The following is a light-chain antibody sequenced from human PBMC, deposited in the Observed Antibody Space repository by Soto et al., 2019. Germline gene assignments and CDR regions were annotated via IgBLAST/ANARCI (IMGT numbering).Light chain of an antibody. Sequence: QSALTQPASXXXXPGQSITISCSGTSSDVGFYNHVSWYQQHPGEAPKLLIYEVTIRPLGVSNRFSGSKSGNTASLTVSGLQAEDEGDYYCSSYTSSSSLAIFGGGTKLTVL. V-gene: IGLV2-14*01. CDR2: EVT. CDR1: SSDVGFYNH. CDR3: SSYTSSSSLAI. J-gene: IGLJ2*01.